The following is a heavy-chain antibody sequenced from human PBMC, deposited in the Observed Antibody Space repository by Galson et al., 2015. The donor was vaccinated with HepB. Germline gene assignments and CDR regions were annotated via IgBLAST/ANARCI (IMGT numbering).Heavy chain of an antibody. J-gene: IGHJ3*02. CDR2: INPNSGGT. CDR3: ARVYYYDSSDAFDI. CDR1: GYTFTGYY. Sequence: SVKVSCKASGYTFTGYYMHWVRQAPGQGLEWMGRINPNSGGTNYAQKFQGRVTMTRDTSISTAYMELSRLRSDDTAVYYCARVYYYDSSDAFDIWGQGTMVTVSS. V-gene: IGHV1-2*06. D-gene: IGHD3-22*01.